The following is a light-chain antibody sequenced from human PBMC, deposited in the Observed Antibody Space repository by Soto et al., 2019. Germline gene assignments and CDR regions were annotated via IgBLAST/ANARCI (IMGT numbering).Light chain of an antibody. J-gene: IGKJ4*01. CDR3: QQYKSWGVT. CDR2: EAS. CDR1: QSISSW. Sequence: DIQMTQSPSTLSASVGGRVTITCRASQSISSWLAWYQQRPGKAPKVLISEASSLETGVPSRFSGSGSGTEFTLTINSLQPDDFATYYCQQYKSWGVTFGGGTKVEIK. V-gene: IGKV1-5*01.